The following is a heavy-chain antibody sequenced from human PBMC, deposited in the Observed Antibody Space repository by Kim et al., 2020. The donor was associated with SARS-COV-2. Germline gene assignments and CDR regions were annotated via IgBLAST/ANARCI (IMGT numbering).Heavy chain of an antibody. V-gene: IGHV3-7*03. CDR2: IKQDGSEK. CDR3: ARDPLIVGATSVDY. CDR1: GFTFSSYW. J-gene: IGHJ4*02. D-gene: IGHD1-26*01. Sequence: GGSLRLSCAASGFTFSSYWMSWVRQAPGKGLEWMANIKQDGSEKYYVDSVKGRFTISRDNAKNSLYLQMNSLRAEDTAVYYCARDPLIVGATSVDYWGQGTLVTVSS.